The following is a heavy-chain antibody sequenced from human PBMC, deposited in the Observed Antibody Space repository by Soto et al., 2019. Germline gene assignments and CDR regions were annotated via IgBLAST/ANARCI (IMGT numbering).Heavy chain of an antibody. CDR2: IIPIFGTA. J-gene: IGHJ4*02. D-gene: IGHD6-13*01. CDR3: ARDPRGIAAAGTHYFDY. V-gene: IGHV1-69*01. Sequence: GQGLEWMGWIIPIFGTANYAQKFQGRVTITADESTSTAYMELSSLRSEDTAVYYCARDPRGIAAAGTHYFDYWGQGTLVTVS.